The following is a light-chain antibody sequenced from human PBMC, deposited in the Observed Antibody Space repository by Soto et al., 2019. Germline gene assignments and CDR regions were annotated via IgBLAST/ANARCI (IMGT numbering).Light chain of an antibody. CDR3: QQYENIPT. V-gene: IGKV1-5*01. CDR1: QSISSW. Sequence: DIQMTQSPSTLSASLGDRVTITCRASQSISSWLAWYQQKPGKAPKLLIYDASSLESGVPSRFSGSGSGTEFTLTISSLTPDDFATYDCQQYENIPTFGQGTRLEIK. J-gene: IGKJ5*01. CDR2: DAS.